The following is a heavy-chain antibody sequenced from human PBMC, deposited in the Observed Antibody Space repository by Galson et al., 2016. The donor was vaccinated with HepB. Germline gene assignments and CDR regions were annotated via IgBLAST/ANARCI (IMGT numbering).Heavy chain of an antibody. CDR3: ARRGLRTTARDY. CDR1: GFTFSSYS. V-gene: IGHV3-48*01. D-gene: IGHD4-17*01. CDR2: ISSSSSPI. Sequence: SLRLSCAASGFTFSSYSMNWVRQAPGKGLEWVSYISSSSSPIYYADSVKGRFTISRDNAKNSLCLQMNSMRAEDTAVYYCARRGLRTTARDYWGQGTLVTVSS. J-gene: IGHJ4*02.